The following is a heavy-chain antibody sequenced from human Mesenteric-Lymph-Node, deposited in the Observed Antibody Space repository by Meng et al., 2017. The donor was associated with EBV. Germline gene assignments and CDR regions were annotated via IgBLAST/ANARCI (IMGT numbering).Heavy chain of an antibody. V-gene: IGHV4-4*02. CDR2: SYHSGCS. Sequence: LEESGRGGVEPAGSRSLPSSAVGGLISSSNWCSLLRQRPGKGLEGIGESYHSGCSNYHPSLKSRVRISGEKCKNQFSLELISVTGADTAVYYCSRDLTGSRNRPFDYWGQGTLVTVSS. J-gene: IGHJ4*02. D-gene: IGHD3-10*01. CDR3: SRDLTGSRNRPFDY. CDR1: GGLISSSNW.